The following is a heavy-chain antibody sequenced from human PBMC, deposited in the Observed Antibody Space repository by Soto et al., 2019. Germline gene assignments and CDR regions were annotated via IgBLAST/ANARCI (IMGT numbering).Heavy chain of an antibody. CDR3: AREWSRGGLCGY. D-gene: IGHD3-3*01. CDR2: ITNGAGNT. CDR1: GFTFSSYA. V-gene: IGHV3-23*01. Sequence: GGSLRLSCAASGFTFSSYAMSWVRQVPGKGLEWVSRITNGAGNTYYADSVKGRFTVSRDNSKNMLYLQMNNLRAEDTAVYFCAREWSRGGLCGYWTQGTLVTVSS. J-gene: IGHJ4*02.